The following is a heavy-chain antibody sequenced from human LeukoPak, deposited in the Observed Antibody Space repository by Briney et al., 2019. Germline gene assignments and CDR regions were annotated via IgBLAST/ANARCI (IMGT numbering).Heavy chain of an antibody. CDR1: GFTFSDYA. J-gene: IGHJ5*02. V-gene: IGHV3-23*01. CDR3: ARGSSGYYH. CDR2: ISGSGGSI. D-gene: IGHD3-22*01. Sequence: GGSLRLSCTASGFTFSDYAMSWVRQAPGKGLEWVSGISGSGGSIRYADSVKGRFIISRDNSKNTLYLQMNSLRAEDTAVYYCARGSSGYYHWGQGTLVTVSS.